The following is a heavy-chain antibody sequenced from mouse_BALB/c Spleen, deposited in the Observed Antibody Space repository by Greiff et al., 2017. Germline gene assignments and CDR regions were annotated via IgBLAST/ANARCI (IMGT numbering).Heavy chain of an antibody. CDR1: GFTFSSFG. Sequence: DVQLVESGGGLVQPGGSRKLSCAASGFTFSSFGMHWVRQAPEKGLEWVAYISSGSSTIYYADTVKGRFTISRDNPKNTLFLQMTSLRSEDTAMYYCARGNDYWGQGTTLTVSS. J-gene: IGHJ2*01. CDR2: ISSGSSTI. CDR3: ARGNDY. V-gene: IGHV5-17*02.